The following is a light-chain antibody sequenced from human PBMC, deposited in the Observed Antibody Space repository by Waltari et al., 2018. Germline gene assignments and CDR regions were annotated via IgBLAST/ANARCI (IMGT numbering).Light chain of an antibody. V-gene: IGKV1-5*03. CDR3: QQYSSHYT. J-gene: IGKJ2*01. Sequence: DIQMTQSPSTLSAYVADRVTITCRASQSILTWLACYQQKPGKAPKLLIYKASNLQSGVPSRFSGSGSGTEFTLTISSLQPDDFATYYCQQYSSHYTFGQGTKLEIK. CDR2: KAS. CDR1: QSILTW.